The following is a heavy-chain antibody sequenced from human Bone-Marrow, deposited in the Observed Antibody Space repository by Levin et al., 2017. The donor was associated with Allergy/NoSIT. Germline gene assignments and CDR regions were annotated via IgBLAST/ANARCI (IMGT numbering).Heavy chain of an antibody. J-gene: IGHJ4*02. CDR3: ARAETARFDY. V-gene: IGHV3-7*01. CDR1: AFTFSDYW. D-gene: IGHD5-18*01. Sequence: AGESLKISCAASAFTFSDYWGGWVRQAPGKGLEWVANIRQYGSETYYLDSVKGRFTISRDDAKNSLHLQMNSLRAEDTAVYYCARAETARFDYWSQGTLVTVSS. CDR2: IRQYGSET.